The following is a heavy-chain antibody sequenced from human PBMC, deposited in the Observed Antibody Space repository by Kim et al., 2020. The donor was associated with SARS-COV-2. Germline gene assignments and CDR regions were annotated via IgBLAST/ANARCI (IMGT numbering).Heavy chain of an antibody. CDR3: ARRLDY. CDR2: ISSSSSSSTI. CDR1: GFTLSSYS. V-gene: IGHV3-48*01. J-gene: IGHJ4*02. Sequence: GGSLRLSCVASGFTLSSYSMNWVRQAPGKGLEWVSHISSSSSSSTIYYADSVRGRFTISRDNAKNSLYLQMNSLRAEDTAVYYCARRLDYWGQGTLVTVS.